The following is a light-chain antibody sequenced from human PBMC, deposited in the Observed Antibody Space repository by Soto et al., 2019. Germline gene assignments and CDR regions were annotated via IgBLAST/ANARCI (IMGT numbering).Light chain of an antibody. J-gene: IGKJ5*01. Sequence: EIVLTQSPATLSLSPGERATLSCRATQSVSDYLAWYQQKPGQAPRLLNYDASIRATGIPARFNGNGSGTDFTLTISSLEPEDFAVYYCQQRSNWITFGQGTRLEI. V-gene: IGKV3-11*01. CDR2: DAS. CDR3: QQRSNWIT. CDR1: QSVSDY.